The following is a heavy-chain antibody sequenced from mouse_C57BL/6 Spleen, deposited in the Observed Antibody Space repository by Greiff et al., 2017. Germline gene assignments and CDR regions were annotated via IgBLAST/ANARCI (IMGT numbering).Heavy chain of an antibody. D-gene: IGHD2-2*01. CDR2: IDPSDSYT. CDR1: GYTFTSYW. Sequence: VQLQQPGAELVMPGASVKLSCKASGYTFTSYWMHWVKQRPGQGLEWIGEIDPSDSYTNYNQKFKGKSTLTVDKSSSTAYMQLSSLTSEDSAVYYCARRGLWSRGVFFAYWGQGTLVTVSA. CDR3: ARRGLWSRGVFFAY. V-gene: IGHV1-69*01. J-gene: IGHJ3*01.